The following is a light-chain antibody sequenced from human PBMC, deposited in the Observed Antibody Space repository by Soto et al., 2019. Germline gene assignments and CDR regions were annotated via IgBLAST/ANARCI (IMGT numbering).Light chain of an antibody. J-gene: IGKJ1*01. CDR1: QSVSNNY. CDR3: EQYGSSGT. V-gene: IGKV3-20*01. CDR2: GAS. Sequence: EIVLTQYPDTLSLSRGERGTRSCRASQSVSNNYLAWYQQKPGQAPRLLIYGASNRATGIPDRFSVSGYGTDFTLTMSRLEPEDFAVYYCEQYGSSGTFGQGTKVDIK.